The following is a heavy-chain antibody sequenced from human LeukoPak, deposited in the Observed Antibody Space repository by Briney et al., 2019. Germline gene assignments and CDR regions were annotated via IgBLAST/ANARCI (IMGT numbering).Heavy chain of an antibody. V-gene: IGHV4-59*01. Sequence: SETLSLTCTVSGGSISSYYWSWIRQPPGKGLEWIGYIYYSGSTNYNPSLKSRVTISVDTSKNQFSLKLSSVTAADTAVYYCARDTHSSGWYYFDYWGQGTLVTVPS. CDR2: IYYSGST. J-gene: IGHJ4*02. D-gene: IGHD6-19*01. CDR3: ARDTHSSGWYYFDY. CDR1: GGSISSYY.